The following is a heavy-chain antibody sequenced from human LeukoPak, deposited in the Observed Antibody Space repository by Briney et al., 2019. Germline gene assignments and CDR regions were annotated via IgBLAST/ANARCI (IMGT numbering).Heavy chain of an antibody. V-gene: IGHV3-33*06. CDR3: AKEGVTYYYDSSGYYFLDY. J-gene: IGHJ4*02. D-gene: IGHD3-22*01. CDR1: GFTFSSYG. CDR2: IWYDGSNK. Sequence: GGSLRLSCAASGFTFSSYGMHWVRQAPGKGLEWVAVIWYDGSNKYYADSVKGRFTISRDNSKNTLYLQMNSLRAEDTAVYCCAKEGVTYYYDSSGYYFLDYWGQGTLVTVSS.